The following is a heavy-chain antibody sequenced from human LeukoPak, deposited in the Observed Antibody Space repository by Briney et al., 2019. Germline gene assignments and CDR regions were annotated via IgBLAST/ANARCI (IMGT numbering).Heavy chain of an antibody. CDR3: AKDWDQLLYYFEY. D-gene: IGHD2-2*01. CDR1: GFTYSSFG. CDR2: IRYDGSNK. Sequence: GGSVRLSCAASGFTYSSFGMLWVRHAPGKGRVGVAYIRYDGSNKYYAVPVKGRFTISRDNSKNTLYLQMNSLRAVDTAVYYCAKDWDQLLYYFEYWGQGALVTVSS. V-gene: IGHV3-30*02. J-gene: IGHJ4*02.